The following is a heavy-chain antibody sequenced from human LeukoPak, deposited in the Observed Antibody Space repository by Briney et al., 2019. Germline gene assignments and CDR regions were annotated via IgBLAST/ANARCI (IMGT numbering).Heavy chain of an antibody. Sequence: GASVKVSCKASGYTFTGYYMHWVRQAPGQGLEWMGWINPNSGGTNYAQKFQGRVTMTRDTSISTAYMELSRLRSDDTAVYYCARVVSGGDSSGYPDAFDIWGQGTMVTVSS. D-gene: IGHD3-22*01. CDR3: ARVVSGGDSSGYPDAFDI. J-gene: IGHJ3*02. CDR2: INPNSGGT. CDR1: GYTFTGYY. V-gene: IGHV1-2*02.